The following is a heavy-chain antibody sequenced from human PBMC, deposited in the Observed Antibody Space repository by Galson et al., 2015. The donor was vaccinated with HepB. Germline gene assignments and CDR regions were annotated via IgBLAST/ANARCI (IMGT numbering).Heavy chain of an antibody. CDR2: ISHDATII. J-gene: IGHJ3*02. D-gene: IGHD6-19*01. CDR1: GFTFSSSI. V-gene: IGHV3-30-3*01. CDR3: SRGVYSSGRADTFDI. Sequence: SLRLSCAASGFTFSSSIMHWVRQSPGRGLEWVAVISHDATIIIYADSVMGRFTISRDNSRNTLDLQMSSLRTDDAAVYFCSRGVYSSGRADTFDIWGQGTLVTVSS.